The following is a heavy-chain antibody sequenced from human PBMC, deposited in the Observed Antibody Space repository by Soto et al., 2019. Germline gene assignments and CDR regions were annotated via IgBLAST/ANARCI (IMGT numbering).Heavy chain of an antibody. Sequence: SETLSLTCAVYGGSFSGYYWSWIRQPPGKGLEWIGEINHSGSTNYNPSLKSRVTISVDTSKNQFSLKLSSVTAADTALYYCARGRLTTVTNKILSYMDVWGKGTTVTVSS. CDR2: INHSGST. J-gene: IGHJ6*03. CDR1: GGSFSGYY. V-gene: IGHV4-34*01. D-gene: IGHD4-4*01. CDR3: ARGRLTTVTNKILSYMDV.